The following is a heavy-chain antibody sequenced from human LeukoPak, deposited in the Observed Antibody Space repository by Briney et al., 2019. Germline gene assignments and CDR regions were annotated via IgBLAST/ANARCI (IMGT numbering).Heavy chain of an antibody. CDR3: AREGVTGQLERLPFDY. Sequence: GGSLGLSCAASGFTFSSYSMNWVRQAPGKGLEWVSSISSSSSYIYYADSVKGRFTISRDNAKNSLYLQMNSLRAEDTAVYYCAREGVTGQLERLPFDYWGQGTLVTVSS. D-gene: IGHD1-1*01. CDR1: GFTFSSYS. CDR2: ISSSSSYI. V-gene: IGHV3-21*04. J-gene: IGHJ4*02.